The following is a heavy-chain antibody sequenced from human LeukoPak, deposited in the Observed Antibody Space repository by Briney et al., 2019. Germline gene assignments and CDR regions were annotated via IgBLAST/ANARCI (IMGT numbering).Heavy chain of an antibody. Sequence: GGSLRLSCAASGFTFSSYSMNWVRQAPGKGLEWVSFISGSGSPTYYADSVKGRFTISRDNSKNTLYLQLNSLRSEDTAVYYCAKEGSYGDFDYWGQGTLVTVSS. D-gene: IGHD4-17*01. V-gene: IGHV3-21*04. CDR3: AKEGSYGDFDY. CDR1: GFTFSSYS. CDR2: ISGSGSPT. J-gene: IGHJ4*02.